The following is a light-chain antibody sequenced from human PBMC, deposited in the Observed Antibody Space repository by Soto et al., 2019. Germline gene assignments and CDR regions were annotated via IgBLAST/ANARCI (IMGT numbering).Light chain of an antibody. Sequence: IRMTQSPSSLSASTGDRVTITCRASQSIRSYLNCYQQKPGKAPNLLIYAASGLQTGVPSRFSGSGSETDFTLTISSLQPEDFSTYYCQQSDSTPYTFGQGTKVDIK. CDR2: AAS. J-gene: IGKJ2*01. V-gene: IGKV1-39*01. CDR3: QQSDSTPYT. CDR1: QSIRSY.